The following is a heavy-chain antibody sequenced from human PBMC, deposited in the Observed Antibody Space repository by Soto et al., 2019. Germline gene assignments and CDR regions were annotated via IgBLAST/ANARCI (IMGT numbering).Heavy chain of an antibody. J-gene: IGHJ6*02. Sequence: GGSLRLSCAASGFTFSSYVMHWVRQAPGKGLEWVSHISYGGNNKYYADSVKGRFSISRDNVKKYLYLQMNSLRPDDTALYYCAASRGFDSSGYSGYYYGMDVWGQGTTVTVSS. CDR1: GFTFSSYV. V-gene: IGHV3-30-3*01. CDR3: AASRGFDSSGYSGYYYGMDV. D-gene: IGHD3-22*01. CDR2: ISYGGNNK.